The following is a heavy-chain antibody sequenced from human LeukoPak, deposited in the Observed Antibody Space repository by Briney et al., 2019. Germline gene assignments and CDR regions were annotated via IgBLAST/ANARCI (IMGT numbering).Heavy chain of an antibody. D-gene: IGHD1-26*01. CDR1: GFTFSTYS. CDR2: IGGSGTTI. J-gene: IGHJ4*02. Sequence: GSLRLSCAASGFTFSTYSMNWVRQAPGKGLEWISHIGGSGTTIYYADSVKGRFTISRDNAKNSLYLQMNSLRAEDTAVYYCARDGSRGGAPWYFFDCWGQGALVTVSS. V-gene: IGHV3-48*04. CDR3: ARDGSRGGAPWYFFDC.